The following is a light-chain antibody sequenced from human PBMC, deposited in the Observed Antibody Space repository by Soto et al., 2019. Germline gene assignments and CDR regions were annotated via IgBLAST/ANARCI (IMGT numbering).Light chain of an antibody. CDR2: AAS. J-gene: IGKJ5*01. CDR1: QGISSY. CDR3: QQSYSTPST. Sequence: IKLAQSPSSLSASVGARVTVTCRASQGISSYLAWYQQKPGKAPKLLIYAASSLQSGVPSRFSGSGSGTDFTLTISSLQPEDFATYYCQQSYSTPSTFGQGTRLEIK. V-gene: IGKV1-39*01.